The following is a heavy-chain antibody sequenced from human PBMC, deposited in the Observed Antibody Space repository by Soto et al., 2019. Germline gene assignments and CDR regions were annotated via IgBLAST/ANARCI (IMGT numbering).Heavy chain of an antibody. D-gene: IGHD3-10*01. V-gene: IGHV3-20*04. Sequence: PGGSLRLSCAASGFTFDDYGMSWVRQAPGKGLEWVSGINWNSGSTGYADSVKGRLTISRDNAKNSLYLQMNSLRAEDTALYYCARDSYYGSEKYYYGMDVWGQGTTVTVSS. CDR2: INWNSGST. CDR1: GFTFDDYG. J-gene: IGHJ6*02. CDR3: ARDSYYGSEKYYYGMDV.